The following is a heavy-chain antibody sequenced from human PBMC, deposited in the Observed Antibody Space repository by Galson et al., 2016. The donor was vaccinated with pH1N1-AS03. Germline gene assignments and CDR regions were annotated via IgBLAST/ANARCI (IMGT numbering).Heavy chain of an antibody. J-gene: IGHJ5*01. V-gene: IGHV4-59*01. D-gene: IGHD2-8*01. CDR2: IHDSGST. CDR3: ARVYTTGFSFVFDS. Sequence: LTCPVSGASITSNYWSWLRQPPGKGLEWIGNIHDSGSTNYNPSLKSRVTISVDTSKNQFSLNLRSLTAADTAVYYCARVYTTGFSFVFDSWGQGTLVTVSS. CDR1: GASITSNY.